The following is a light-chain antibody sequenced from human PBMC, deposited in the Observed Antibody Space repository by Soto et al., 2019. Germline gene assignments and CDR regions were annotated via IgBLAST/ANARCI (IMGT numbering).Light chain of an antibody. Sequence: DIQMTQCPSSLSASVGDRVIITCRASQGISNYLAWYQQKPGKVPNVLIYGASTLQSGVPSRFSGSGSGTDFTLTISSLQPEDVATYYCQKYDSAPFTFGPGTKVDIK. CDR2: GAS. J-gene: IGKJ3*01. CDR1: QGISNY. V-gene: IGKV1-27*01. CDR3: QKYDSAPFT.